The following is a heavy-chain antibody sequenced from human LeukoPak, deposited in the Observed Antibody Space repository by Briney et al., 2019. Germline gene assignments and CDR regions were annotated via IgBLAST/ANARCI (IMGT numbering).Heavy chain of an antibody. CDR3: ARAGRSGLIGRYDY. CDR1: GDSINSNNYY. Sequence: SETLSLTCTVSGDSINSNNYYWGWIRQPPGKGLEWIGSIYDSGSTYYNPSLKSRVTISVDTSKNQFSLKLSSVTAADTAVYYCARAGRSGLIGRYDYWGQGTLVTVSS. CDR2: IYDSGST. J-gene: IGHJ4*02. V-gene: IGHV4-39*07. D-gene: IGHD3-16*02.